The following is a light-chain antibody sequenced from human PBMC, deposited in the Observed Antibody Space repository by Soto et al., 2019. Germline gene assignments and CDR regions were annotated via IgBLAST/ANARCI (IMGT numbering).Light chain of an antibody. Sequence: QSALTQPASVSGSPGQSITISCTGTSSDVGGYNYVFWYQQHPGKAPKLMIYDVSNRPSGVSNRFSGSKSGNTASLTISGLQAEDEADYYCSSYTSSSTLVFGTGTKLTVL. V-gene: IGLV2-14*01. CDR1: SSDVGGYNY. CDR2: DVS. J-gene: IGLJ1*01. CDR3: SSYTSSSTLV.